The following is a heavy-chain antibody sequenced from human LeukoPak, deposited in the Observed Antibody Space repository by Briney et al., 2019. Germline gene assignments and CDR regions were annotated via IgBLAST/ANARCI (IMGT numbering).Heavy chain of an antibody. Sequence: PGGSLRLSCAASGFTFSSYSMNWVRPAPGRGLEWVGRIKSKTDGGTTDYAAPVKGRFTISRDDSKNTLYLQMNSLKSEDTALYYCTTLTMIRREHADYWGQGALVTVSS. V-gene: IGHV3-15*01. J-gene: IGHJ4*02. CDR3: TTLTMIRREHADY. CDR2: IKSKTDGGTT. D-gene: IGHD3-10*01. CDR1: GFTFSSYS.